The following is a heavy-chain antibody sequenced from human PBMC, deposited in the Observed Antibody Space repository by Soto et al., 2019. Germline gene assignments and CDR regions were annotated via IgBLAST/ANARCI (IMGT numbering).Heavy chain of an antibody. CDR2: INAGTGYT. D-gene: IGHD2-2*01. Sequence: QVQLVQSGAEVNKPGASVKVSCKASGYTFTTYTIHWVRQAPGQRLEWVGCINAGTGYTRYSQKFQGRVSITRDTSASTGFMDLSSLRSEDTAVYYCARDEPEVHEPLESWGQGTLVTVSS. CDR3: ARDEPEVHEPLES. V-gene: IGHV1-3*01. CDR1: GYTFTTYT. J-gene: IGHJ4*02.